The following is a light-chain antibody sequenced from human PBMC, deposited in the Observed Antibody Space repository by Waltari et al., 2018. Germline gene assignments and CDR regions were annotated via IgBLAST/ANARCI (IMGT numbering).Light chain of an antibody. Sequence: QSVLTQPPSVSAAPGQKVTISCSGSISNGGTYYVSWYHQLPGAAPKLLIYDNDKRPSGIPDRFSASKSGTSATLGITGLQIGDEADYYCSTWDNSLTEVVFGGGTKLTVL. V-gene: IGLV1-51*01. CDR3: STWDNSLTEVV. CDR1: ISNGGTYY. J-gene: IGLJ2*01. CDR2: DND.